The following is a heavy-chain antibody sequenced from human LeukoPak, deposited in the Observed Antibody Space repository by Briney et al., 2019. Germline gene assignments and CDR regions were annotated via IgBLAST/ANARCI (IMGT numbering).Heavy chain of an antibody. Sequence: PGGSLRLSCAASGFTFSSYWMSWVRQAPGKGLEWVANIKQDGSEKYYVDSVKGRFTISRDDAKNSLYLQMNSLRAEDTAVYYCARQRGSSCFDYWGQGTQVTVSS. V-gene: IGHV3-7*01. D-gene: IGHD6-13*01. CDR1: GFTFSSYW. CDR3: ARQRGSSCFDY. CDR2: IKQDGSEK. J-gene: IGHJ4*02.